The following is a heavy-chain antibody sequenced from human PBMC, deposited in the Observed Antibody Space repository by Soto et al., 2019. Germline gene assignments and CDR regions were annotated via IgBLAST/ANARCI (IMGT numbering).Heavy chain of an antibody. CDR1: GFTFSNAW. V-gene: IGHV3-15*01. D-gene: IGHD6-19*01. CDR2: IKSKTDGGTT. Sequence: EVQLVESGGGLVKPGGSLRLSCAASGFTFSNAWMSWVRQAPGKGLEWVGRIKSKTDGGTTDYAAPVKDRFTISRDDSINTLYLQMNSLTTEDTAVYYCTTGCSSGCYAPDCWGKGTLVTVSS. CDR3: TTGCSSGCYAPDC. J-gene: IGHJ4*02.